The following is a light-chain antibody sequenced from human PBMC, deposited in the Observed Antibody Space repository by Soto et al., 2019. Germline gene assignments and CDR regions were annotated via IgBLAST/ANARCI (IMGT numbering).Light chain of an antibody. Sequence: SYELTQPPSVSVSPGQTARITCSGDALPKQYAYWYQQKPGQAPVLVIYKDSERPSGIPDRFSGSSSGTTVTLTISGVQAEDEADYYCQSADSSDTYVVFGGGTKLTVL. V-gene: IGLV3-25*02. J-gene: IGLJ2*01. CDR1: ALPKQY. CDR2: KDS. CDR3: QSADSSDTYVV.